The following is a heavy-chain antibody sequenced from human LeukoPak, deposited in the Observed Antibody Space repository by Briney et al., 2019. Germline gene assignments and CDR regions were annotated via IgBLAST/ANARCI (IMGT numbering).Heavy chain of an antibody. CDR2: IRSKANSYAT. CDR1: GFTFSGSA. CDR3: AKDLRQWLAWTLMN. V-gene: IGHV3-73*01. J-gene: IGHJ4*02. Sequence: PGGPLRLSCAASGFTFSGSAMHWVRQASGKGLEWVGRIRSKANSYATAYAASVKGRFTISRDDSKNTAYLQMNSLKTEDTAVYYCAKDLRQWLAWTLMNWGQGTLVTVSS. D-gene: IGHD6-19*01.